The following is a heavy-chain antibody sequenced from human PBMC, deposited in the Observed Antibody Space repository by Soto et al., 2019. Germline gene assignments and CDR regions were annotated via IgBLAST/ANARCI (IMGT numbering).Heavy chain of an antibody. J-gene: IGHJ3*02. CDR2: IKQDGSEK. D-gene: IGHD3-22*01. CDR3: ARDRYYYDSSGYYYRAFDI. CDR1: GFTFSSYW. V-gene: IGHV3-7*01. Sequence: LRLSCAASGFTFSSYWMSWVRQAPGKGLEWVANIKQDGSEKYYVDSVKGRFTISRDNAKNSLYLQMNSLRAEDTAVYYCARDRYYYDSSGYYYRAFDIWGQGTMVTVSS.